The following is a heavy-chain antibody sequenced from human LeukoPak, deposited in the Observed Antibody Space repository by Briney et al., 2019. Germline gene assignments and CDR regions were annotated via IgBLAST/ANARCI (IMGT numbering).Heavy chain of an antibody. J-gene: IGHJ3*02. CDR1: GGSISSYY. Sequence: ASETLSLTCTVSGGSISSYYWSWIRQPAGKGLEWIGRIYTSGSTNYNPSLKSRVTMSVDTSKNQFSLKLSSVTAADTAVYYCASDSVSSGWEGDAFDIWGQGTMVTVSS. D-gene: IGHD6-19*01. V-gene: IGHV4-4*07. CDR2: IYTSGST. CDR3: ASDSVSSGWEGDAFDI.